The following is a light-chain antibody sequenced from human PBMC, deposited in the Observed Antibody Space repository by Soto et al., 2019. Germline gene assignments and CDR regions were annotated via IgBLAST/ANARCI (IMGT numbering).Light chain of an antibody. J-gene: IGLJ2*01. CDR1: SSDIGAGYD. CDR2: VNN. CDR3: QSYDGGLSASRLV. V-gene: IGLV1-40*01. Sequence: QSVLTQPPSVSGAPGQRVTISCTGSSSDIGAGYDVHWYQQLPGTAPKVLIYVNNNRPSGVPDRFSGSKSGTSASLAITGLQAEDEADYYCQSYDGGLSASRLVFGGGTKLTVL.